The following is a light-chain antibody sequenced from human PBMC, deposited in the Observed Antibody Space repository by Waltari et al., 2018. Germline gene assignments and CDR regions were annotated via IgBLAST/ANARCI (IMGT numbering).Light chain of an antibody. CDR3: SSYTSSISVV. V-gene: IGLV2-14*03. CDR1: SSEVGGYNF. J-gene: IGLJ2*01. CDR2: DVT. Sequence: QSALTQPASVSGSPGQSITIPCTGTSSEVGGYNFVSWYQHHPGKAPKLMVYDVTNRPSGVSNRFSGSKSGNTASLTISGLQAEDEADYYCSSYTSSISVVFGGGTKLTVL.